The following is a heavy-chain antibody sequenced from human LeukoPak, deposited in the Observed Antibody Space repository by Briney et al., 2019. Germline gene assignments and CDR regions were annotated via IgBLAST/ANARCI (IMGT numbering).Heavy chain of an antibody. J-gene: IGHJ3*02. Sequence: GGSLRLSCAASGFTFSSYSMNWVRQAPGKGLEWVSSISSSSSYIYYADSVKGRFTISRDNAKNSLYLQMNSLRAEDTAVYHRARDHYWLEYCSDGVCQDTFDIWGQGTMVSVSS. D-gene: IGHD2-8*01. CDR1: GFTFSSYS. CDR3: ARDHYWLEYCSDGVCQDTFDI. CDR2: ISSSSSYI. V-gene: IGHV3-21*01.